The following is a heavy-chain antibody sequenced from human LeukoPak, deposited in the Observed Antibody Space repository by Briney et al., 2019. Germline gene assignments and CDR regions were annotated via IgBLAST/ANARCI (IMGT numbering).Heavy chain of an antibody. D-gene: IGHD3-22*01. CDR3: ASPAGYDSSGYYPLY. CDR1: GYSFTSYW. CDR2: IYPGDSDT. Sequence: GEPLKISCKGSGYSFTSYWIGWVRQMPGKGLEWMGIIYPGDSDTRYSPSFQGQVTISADKSISTAYLQWSSLKASDTAMYYCASPAGYDSSGYYPLYWGQGTLVTVSS. J-gene: IGHJ4*02. V-gene: IGHV5-51*01.